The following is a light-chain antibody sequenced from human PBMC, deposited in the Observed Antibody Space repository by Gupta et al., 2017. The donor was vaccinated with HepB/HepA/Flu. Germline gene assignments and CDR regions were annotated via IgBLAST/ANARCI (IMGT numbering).Light chain of an antibody. J-gene: IGKJ2*01. CDR2: KAS. V-gene: IGKV1-5*03. CDR1: QSISSW. CDR3: QQYNSYSYT. Sequence: DIPLTHSPSPPSASVGDRVTITCRASQSISSWLAWYQQKPGKAPKLLIYKASSLESGVPSRFSGSGSGTEFTLTISSLQPDDFATYYCQQYNSYSYTFGQGTKLEIK.